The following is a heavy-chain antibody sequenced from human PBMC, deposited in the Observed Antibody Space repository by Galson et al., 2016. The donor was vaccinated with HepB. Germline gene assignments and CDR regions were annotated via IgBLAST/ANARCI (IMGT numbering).Heavy chain of an antibody. V-gene: IGHV3-23*01. CDR3: AKVTTVSTSLSNYAMDV. CDR2: ISGSGGST. J-gene: IGHJ6*02. Sequence: SLRLSCAASGFTFGDYYMTWIRQAPGKGLEWVARISGSGGSTNYADSVKGRFTISRDKSNNTLYVQMSSLRGEDTAIYYCAKVTTVSTSLSNYAMDVWGQGTTVTVSS. D-gene: IGHD4-17*01. CDR1: GFTFGDYY.